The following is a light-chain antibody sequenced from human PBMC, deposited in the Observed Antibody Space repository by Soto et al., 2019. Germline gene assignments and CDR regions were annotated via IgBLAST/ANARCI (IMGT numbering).Light chain of an antibody. CDR1: SSDVGGYNY. Sequence: QSALTQPASVSGSPGQSITISCTGTSSDVGGYNYVSWYQQHPGIAPKLLIYGVTNRPSGVSTRFSGSKSGNTASLTISGLQAEDEAAYHCSSYTSASTLLYLFGTGTNLTVL. J-gene: IGLJ1*01. CDR3: SSYTSASTLLYL. CDR2: GVT. V-gene: IGLV2-14*01.